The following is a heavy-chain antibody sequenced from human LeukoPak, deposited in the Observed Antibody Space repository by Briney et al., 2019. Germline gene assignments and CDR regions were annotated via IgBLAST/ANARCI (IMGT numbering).Heavy chain of an antibody. Sequence: SETLSLTCTVSGGSISSSSYYWGWIRQPPGKGLEWIGSIYYSGSTYCNPSLKSRVTISVDTSKNQFSLKLSSVTAADTAVYYCARARAGWFDPWGQGTLVTVSS. CDR3: ARARAGWFDP. D-gene: IGHD6-19*01. J-gene: IGHJ5*02. V-gene: IGHV4-39*07. CDR2: IYYSGST. CDR1: GGSISSSSYY.